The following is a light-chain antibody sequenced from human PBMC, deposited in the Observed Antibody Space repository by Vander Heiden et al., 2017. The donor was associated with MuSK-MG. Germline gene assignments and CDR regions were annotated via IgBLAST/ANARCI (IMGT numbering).Light chain of an antibody. V-gene: IGLV1-40*01. Sequence: QSVLTQPPSVSGAPGQRVTISCTGSSSNIGAPNDVHWYQQLPGTAPKLLIHNDNNRPSGVPDRISASRSGTSASLAITGLQPEDEADYYCQSYDNSLSGSVFGGGTRLTVL. CDR3: QSYDNSLSGSV. CDR2: NDN. CDR1: SSNIGAPND. J-gene: IGLJ2*01.